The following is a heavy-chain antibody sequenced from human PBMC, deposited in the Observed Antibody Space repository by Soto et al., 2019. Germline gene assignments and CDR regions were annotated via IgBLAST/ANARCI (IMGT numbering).Heavy chain of an antibody. V-gene: IGHV2-5*02. CDR2: IYWDDDK. CDR1: GFSLTTSGVG. J-gene: IGHJ4*02. Sequence: QITLNESGPTLVKPTQTLTLTCTFSGFSLTTSGVGVGWIRQSPGKAPEGLALIYWDDDKRYSPSLKSRLTIPKDTSKNQVVLTMANLDPADTATYYCAHRVLRTVFGLVTTTAIYFDFWGQGTPVAVSS. CDR3: AHRVLRTVFGLVTTTAIYFDF. D-gene: IGHD3-3*01.